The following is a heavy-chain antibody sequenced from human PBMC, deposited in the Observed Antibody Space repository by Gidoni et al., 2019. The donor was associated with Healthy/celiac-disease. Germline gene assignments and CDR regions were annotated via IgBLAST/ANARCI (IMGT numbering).Heavy chain of an antibody. CDR1: GFTFSSYS. J-gene: IGHJ4*02. CDR2: ISSSSSYI. V-gene: IGHV3-21*01. Sequence: EVQLVESGGGLVKPGGSLRLSCAASGFTFSSYSMNWVRQAPGKGLEWVSSISSSSSYIYYADSVKGRFTISRDNAKNSLYLQMNSLRAEDTAVYYCARGVFRGPRPNCSGGSCPIDYWGQGTLVTVSS. D-gene: IGHD2-15*01. CDR3: ARGVFRGPRPNCSGGSCPIDY.